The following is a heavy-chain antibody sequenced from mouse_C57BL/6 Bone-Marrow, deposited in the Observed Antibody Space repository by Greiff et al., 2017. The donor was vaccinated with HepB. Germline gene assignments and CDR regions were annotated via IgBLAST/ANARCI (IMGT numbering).Heavy chain of an antibody. Sequence: VQLQQSGAELVKPGASVKISCKASGYAFSSYWMNWVKQRPGKGLEWIGQIYPGDGDTNYNGKFKGKATLTADKSSSTAYMQLSSLTSEDSAVYFCARRALKYGYDERYFDYWGQGTTLTVSS. CDR2: IYPGDGDT. J-gene: IGHJ2*01. CDR3: ARRALKYGYDERYFDY. D-gene: IGHD2-2*01. V-gene: IGHV1-80*01. CDR1: GYAFSSYW.